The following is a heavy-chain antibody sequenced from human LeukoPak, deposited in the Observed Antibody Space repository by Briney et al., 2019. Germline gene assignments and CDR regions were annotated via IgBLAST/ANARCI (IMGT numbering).Heavy chain of an antibody. CDR3: ARRSAAKDAFDI. J-gene: IGHJ3*02. CDR2: INSDGGST. Sequence: GGSLRLSCAASGFTFSSYWMHWVRQAPGKGLGWVSRINSDGGSTSYTDSVKGRFTISRDNAKNTLYLQMNSLRAEDTAVYYCARRSAAKDAFDIWGQGTKVAVSS. V-gene: IGHV3-74*01. D-gene: IGHD6-25*01. CDR1: GFTFSSYW.